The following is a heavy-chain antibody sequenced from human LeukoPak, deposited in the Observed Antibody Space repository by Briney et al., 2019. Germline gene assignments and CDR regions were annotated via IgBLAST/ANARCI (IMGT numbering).Heavy chain of an antibody. CDR3: ARDLRYSSGWYHDAFDI. CDR2: ISAYNGNT. Sequence: ASVKVSCKASGYTFTSYGISWVRQAPGQGLEWMAWISAYNGNTNYAQKVQGRPTMTTDTSTSTAYMDLRSLRSDDTAVYYCARDLRYSSGWYHDAFDIWGQGTMVTVSS. CDR1: GYTFTSYG. V-gene: IGHV1-18*01. D-gene: IGHD6-19*01. J-gene: IGHJ3*02.